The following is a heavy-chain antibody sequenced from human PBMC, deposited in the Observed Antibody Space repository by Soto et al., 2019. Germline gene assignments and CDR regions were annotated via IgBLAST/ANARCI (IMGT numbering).Heavy chain of an antibody. CDR3: ARDPVAYCGGDCRTFDY. Sequence: QVQLVESGGGVVQPGRSLRLSCAASGFTFSSYAMHWVRQAPGKGLEWVAVISYDGSNKYYADSVKGRFTISRDNSKNKXYRQMSSLRAEDTAVYYCARDPVAYCGGDCRTFDYWGQGTLVTVSS. CDR2: ISYDGSNK. J-gene: IGHJ4*02. D-gene: IGHD2-21*02. V-gene: IGHV3-30-3*01. CDR1: GFTFSSYA.